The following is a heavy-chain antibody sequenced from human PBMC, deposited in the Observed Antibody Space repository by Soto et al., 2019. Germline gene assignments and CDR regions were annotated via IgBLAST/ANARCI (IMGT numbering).Heavy chain of an antibody. D-gene: IGHD3-9*01. V-gene: IGHV3-7*01. CDR3: ARGYDILTGYYLGETDYYYYYMDV. J-gene: IGHJ6*03. Sequence: GGSLRLSCAASGFTFSSYWMSWVRQAPGKGLEWVANIKQDGSEKYYVDSVKGRFTISRDNAKNSLYLQMNSLRAEDTAVYYCARGYDILTGYYLGETDYYYYYMDVWGKGTTVTVSS. CDR2: IKQDGSEK. CDR1: GFTFSSYW.